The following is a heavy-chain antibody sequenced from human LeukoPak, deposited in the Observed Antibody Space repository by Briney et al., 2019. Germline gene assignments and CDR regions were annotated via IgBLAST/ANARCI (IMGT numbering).Heavy chain of an antibody. Sequence: ASVKVSCKASGYTFTSYYMHWVRQAPGQGLEWMGIINPSGGSTSYAQKFQGRVTMTRDMSTSTVYMELSSLRSEDTAVYYCARGELWFGESPHDAFDIWGQGTMVTVSS. J-gene: IGHJ3*02. CDR2: INPSGGST. CDR3: ARGELWFGESPHDAFDI. CDR1: GYTFTSYY. V-gene: IGHV1-46*01. D-gene: IGHD3-10*01.